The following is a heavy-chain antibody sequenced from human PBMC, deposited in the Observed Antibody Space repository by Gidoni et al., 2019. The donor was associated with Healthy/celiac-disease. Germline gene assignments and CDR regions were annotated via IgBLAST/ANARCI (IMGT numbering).Heavy chain of an antibody. CDR2: IRSKAYGGTT. Sequence: EVQLVESGGGLVKPGRSLRLSCTASGFPFGDYAMRWFRQAPGKGLEWVGFIRSKAYGGTTEYAASVKGRFTISRDDSKSIAYLQMNSLKTEDTAVYYCTRVGPLNRAYCGGDCYSNQGCDYWGQGTLVTVSS. CDR3: TRVGPLNRAYCGGDCYSNQGCDY. D-gene: IGHD2-21*02. CDR1: GFPFGDYA. J-gene: IGHJ4*02. V-gene: IGHV3-49*05.